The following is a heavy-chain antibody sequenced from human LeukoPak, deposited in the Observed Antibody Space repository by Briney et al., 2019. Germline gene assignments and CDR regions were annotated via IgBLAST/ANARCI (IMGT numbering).Heavy chain of an antibody. CDR3: AKDLASTTVVTNDAFDI. CDR1: GFTFSSYA. V-gene: IGHV3-23*01. D-gene: IGHD4-23*01. Sequence: GGSLRLSCAASGFTFSSYAMSWVRQAPGKGLEWVSAISGSGGSTYYADSVKGRFTISRDNSKNTLYLQMNGLRAEDTAVYYCAKDLASTTVVTNDAFDIWGRGTMVTVSS. J-gene: IGHJ3*02. CDR2: ISGSGGST.